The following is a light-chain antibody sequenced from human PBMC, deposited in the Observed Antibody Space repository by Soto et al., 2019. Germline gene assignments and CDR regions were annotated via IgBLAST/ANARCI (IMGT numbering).Light chain of an antibody. Sequence: DIVLTQSPGTLSLSPGERATLSCRASQSVSSRYLGWYQQKPGQAPRLLIYGASSRATGIPDRFSGSGSGTDFTLTISRLEPEDCAVYYCQQYGSSPWTFGQGTKVEIK. CDR3: QQYGSSPWT. V-gene: IGKV3-20*01. CDR2: GAS. J-gene: IGKJ1*01. CDR1: QSVSSRY.